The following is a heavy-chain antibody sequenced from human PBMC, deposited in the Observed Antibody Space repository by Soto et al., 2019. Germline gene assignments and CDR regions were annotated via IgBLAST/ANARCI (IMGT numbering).Heavy chain of an antibody. V-gene: IGHV4-30-4*01. D-gene: IGHD4-4*01. CDR2: FHHTGST. CDR1: GDSINSALHY. CDR3: ARSQVTVVVSGL. Sequence: HVKLQESGPVVVKPSQTLSLTCSVSGDSINSALHYWGWVRQSPGKGLQWIGYFHHTGSTFYNPSLKSRVTFSVDTSKNEFSLNLTSVTAADTAIYFCARSQVTVVVSGLWGQGTLVSVSA. J-gene: IGHJ4*02.